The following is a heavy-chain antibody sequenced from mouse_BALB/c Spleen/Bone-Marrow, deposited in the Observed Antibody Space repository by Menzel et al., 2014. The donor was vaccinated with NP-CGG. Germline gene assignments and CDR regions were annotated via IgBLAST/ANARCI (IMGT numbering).Heavy chain of an antibody. D-gene: IGHD2-4*01. J-gene: IGHJ3*01. CDR2: INPSTGYT. CDR1: GYTFTSYW. CDR3: ARYPYYDYDGFAY. V-gene: IGHV1-7*01. Sequence: VKLQESGAELAKPGASVKMSCKASGYTFTSYWMHWVKQRPGQGLEWIGYINPSTGYTEYNQKFKDKATLTADKSSSTAYMQLSSLTSEDSAVYYFARYPYYDYDGFAYWGQGTLVTVSA.